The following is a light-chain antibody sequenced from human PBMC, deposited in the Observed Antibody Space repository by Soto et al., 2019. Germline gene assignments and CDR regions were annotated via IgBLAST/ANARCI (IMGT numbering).Light chain of an antibody. CDR1: QGISNY. J-gene: IGKJ5*01. V-gene: IGKV1-27*01. CDR3: QQSYGTSIT. CDR2: GAS. Sequence: DIQMTQSPSTLSASVGDRVTITCRASQGISNYLAWYQQKPGKVPKVLIYGASTLLSGVPSRFNGSGSGTDFTLTIRSLQPEDFATYYCQQSYGTSITFGQGTRLEIK.